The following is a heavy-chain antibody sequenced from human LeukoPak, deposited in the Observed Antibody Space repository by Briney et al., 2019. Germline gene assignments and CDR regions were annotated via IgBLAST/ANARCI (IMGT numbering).Heavy chain of an antibody. CDR2: INPNSGGT. Sequence: ASVKVSCKASGYTFTGYYMHWVRQAPGQGLEWMGWINPNSGGTNYAQKFQGRVTMTRDTSISTAYMELSRLRSDDTAVYYCARVQGRTPNYYYMDVWGKGTTVTVSS. V-gene: IGHV1-2*02. CDR3: ARVQGRTPNYYYMDV. J-gene: IGHJ6*03. D-gene: IGHD2-15*01. CDR1: GYTFTGYY.